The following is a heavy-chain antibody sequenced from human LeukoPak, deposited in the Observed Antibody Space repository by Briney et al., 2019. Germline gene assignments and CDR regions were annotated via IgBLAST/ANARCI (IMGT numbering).Heavy chain of an antibody. J-gene: IGHJ3*02. CDR2: INHSGST. CDR1: GGSFSGYY. V-gene: IGHV4-34*01. Sequence: SETLSLTCAVYGGSFSGYYWSWIRQPPGKGLEWIGEINHSGSTNYNPSLKSRVTISADTSKNQFSLKLSSVTAADTAVYYCARHPEDKLWFGQTGFAFDIWGQGTMVTVSS. D-gene: IGHD3-10*01. CDR3: ARHPEDKLWFGQTGFAFDI.